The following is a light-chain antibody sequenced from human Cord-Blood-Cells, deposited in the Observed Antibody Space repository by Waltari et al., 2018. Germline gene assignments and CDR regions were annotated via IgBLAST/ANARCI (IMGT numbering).Light chain of an antibody. J-gene: IGKJ4*01. CDR1: QSVSSY. V-gene: IGKV3-11*01. CDR2: DAS. CDR3: QQRSNWPLT. Sequence: ELVLTQSPATLSLSPGERATLSARSSQSVSSYLAWYQQKPGQAPRLLIYDASNRATGIPARFSGSGSATDSTLTISSLEPEDFAVYYCQQRSNWPLTFDGGTKVEIK.